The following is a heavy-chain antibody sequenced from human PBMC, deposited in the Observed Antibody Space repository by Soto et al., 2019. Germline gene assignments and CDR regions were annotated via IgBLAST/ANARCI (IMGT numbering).Heavy chain of an antibody. V-gene: IGHV4-59*12. CDR1: GGSIRSYC. CDR3: ARVRSSDVFDI. J-gene: IGHJ3*02. CDR2: IYNSGAT. Sequence: SETLSLTCTVSGGSIRSYCWTWIRQPPGGGLEWIGGIYNSGATHYNPPLKSRVTISVDTSKNQFSLKLSSVTAADTAVYYCARVRSSDVFDIWGQGTMVTVSS. D-gene: IGHD2-2*01.